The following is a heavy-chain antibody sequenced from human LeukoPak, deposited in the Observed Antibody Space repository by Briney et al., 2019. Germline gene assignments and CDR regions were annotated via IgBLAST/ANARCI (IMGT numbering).Heavy chain of an antibody. CDR1: GYTFTGYY. Sequence: ASVKVSCKASGYTFTGYYMHWVRQAPGQGLEWMGWIDPKSGGTNYAQKFQGRVTMTRDTSISTAYIELSSLRSDDTAVYYCARGGELRNIGIAVYWGQGTLVTVSS. CDR3: ARGGELRNIGIAVY. V-gene: IGHV1-2*02. CDR2: IDPKSGGT. J-gene: IGHJ4*02. D-gene: IGHD2/OR15-2a*01.